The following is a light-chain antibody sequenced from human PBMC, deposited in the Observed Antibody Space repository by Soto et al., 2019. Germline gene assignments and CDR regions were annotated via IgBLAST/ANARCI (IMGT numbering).Light chain of an antibody. CDR3: QQYANWPQP. V-gene: IGKV3-20*01. J-gene: IGKJ1*01. Sequence: TQCPATLSVSPGERATLSCRSSQSVSSSYLAWYQQKPGQAPRLLIYGASSRATGIPDRFSGSGSGTDFTLTISSLQSVDFAVYYCQQYANWPQPFGQGTKVDI. CDR2: GAS. CDR1: QSVSSSY.